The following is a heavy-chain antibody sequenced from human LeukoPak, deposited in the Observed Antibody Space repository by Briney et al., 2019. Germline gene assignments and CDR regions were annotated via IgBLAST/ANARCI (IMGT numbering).Heavy chain of an antibody. J-gene: IGHJ4*02. V-gene: IGHV3-7*01. CDR2: IKQDGSEK. Sequence: PGGSLRLSCAASGFTFSSYWMTWVRQAPGKGLEWVANIKQDGSEKFYVDSVKGRFTISRDNAKKSLYLQMNSLRAEDTAVYHCARALADSSSWYPGFDYWGQGTLVTVSS. CDR1: GFTFSSYW. CDR3: ARALADSSSWYPGFDY. D-gene: IGHD6-13*01.